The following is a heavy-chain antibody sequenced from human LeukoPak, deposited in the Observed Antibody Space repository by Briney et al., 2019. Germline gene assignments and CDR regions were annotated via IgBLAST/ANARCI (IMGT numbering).Heavy chain of an antibody. CDR3: ARDRHDYGDRDAFDI. J-gene: IGHJ3*02. CDR1: GFTFDDYG. V-gene: IGHV3-20*04. CDR2: INWNGGST. Sequence: GGSLRLSCAASGFTFDDYGMSWVRQAPGKGLEWVSGINWNGGSTGYADSVKGRFTISRDNAKNSLYLQVNSLRAENTALYYCARDRHDYGDRDAFDIWGQGTMVTVSS. D-gene: IGHD4-17*01.